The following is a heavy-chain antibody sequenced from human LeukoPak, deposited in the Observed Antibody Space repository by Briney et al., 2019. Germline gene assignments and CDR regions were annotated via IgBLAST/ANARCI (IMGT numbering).Heavy chain of an antibody. CDR2: INAGNGNT. Sequence: GASVKVSCKASGYTFAKYAIHWVRQAPGQRLEWMGWINAGNGNTRYSQKFQGGVTITRDTSASTAYMELSSLRSEGTAVYYCARSILVVPVASHYNYGVDVWGQGTTVTVSS. V-gene: IGHV1-3*01. D-gene: IGHD2-2*01. CDR3: ARSILVVPVASHYNYGVDV. J-gene: IGHJ6*02. CDR1: GYTFAKYA.